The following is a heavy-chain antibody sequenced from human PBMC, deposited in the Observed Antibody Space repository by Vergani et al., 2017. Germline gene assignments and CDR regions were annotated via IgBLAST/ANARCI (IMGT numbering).Heavy chain of an antibody. J-gene: IGHJ4*02. Sequence: QVQLQESGPGLVKPSETLSLTCTVSGGSISSYYWSWIRQPPGKGLEWIGYIYYSGSTNYNPSLKSRVTISVDTSKNQFSLKLSSVTAADTAVYYCARVVGVVPAAIETTGYYFDYWGQGTLVTVSS. CDR3: ARVVGVVPAAIETTGYYFDY. V-gene: IGHV4-59*01. CDR2: IYYSGST. CDR1: GGSISSYY. D-gene: IGHD2-2*02.